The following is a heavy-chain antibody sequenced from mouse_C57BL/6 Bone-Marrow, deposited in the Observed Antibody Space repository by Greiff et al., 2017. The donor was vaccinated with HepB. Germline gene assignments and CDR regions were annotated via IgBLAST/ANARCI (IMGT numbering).Heavy chain of an antibody. CDR3: ARRDYYGPPFAY. CDR2: IYPGDGDT. D-gene: IGHD1-1*01. CDR1: GYAFSSSW. V-gene: IGHV1-82*01. J-gene: IGHJ3*01. Sequence: QVHVKQSGPELVKPGASVKISCKASGYAFSSSWMNWVKQRPGKGLEWIGRIYPGDGDTNYNGKFKGKATLTADKSSSTAYMQLSSLTSEDSAVYFCARRDYYGPPFAYWGQGTLVTVSA.